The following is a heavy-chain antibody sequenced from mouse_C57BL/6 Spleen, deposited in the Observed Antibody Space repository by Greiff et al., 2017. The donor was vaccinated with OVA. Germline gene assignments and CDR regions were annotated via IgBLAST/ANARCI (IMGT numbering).Heavy chain of an antibody. D-gene: IGHD1-1*01. Sequence: QVQLQQPGAGLVMPGASVKLSCKAPGYTSPSYWMHWVKQRPGQGLEWFGEIDHSDSNTNYNQKFKGKTTLTVDKSSSTAYMQLSSLTSEDAAVYYCARSTYYCGSDYWGQGTTLTVSS. CDR3: ARSTYYCGSDY. J-gene: IGHJ2*01. CDR1: GYTSPSYW. CDR2: IDHSDSNT. V-gene: IGHV1-69*01.